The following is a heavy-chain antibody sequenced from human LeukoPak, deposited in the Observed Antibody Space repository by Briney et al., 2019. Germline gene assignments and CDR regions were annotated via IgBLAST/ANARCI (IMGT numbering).Heavy chain of an antibody. Sequence: SETLSLTCAVYGGSFSGYYWSWIRQPPGKGLEWIGEINHSGSTNYNPSLKSRVTISVDTSKNQFSLKLSSVTAADTAVYYCARDRSPPGYSSSWYPLDYWGQGTLVTVSS. CDR1: GGSFSGYY. CDR3: ARDRSPPGYSSSWYPLDY. V-gene: IGHV4-34*01. CDR2: INHSGST. D-gene: IGHD6-13*01. J-gene: IGHJ4*02.